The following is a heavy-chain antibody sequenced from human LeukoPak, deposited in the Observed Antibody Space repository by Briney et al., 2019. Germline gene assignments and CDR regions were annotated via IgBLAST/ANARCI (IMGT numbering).Heavy chain of an antibody. J-gene: IGHJ4*02. D-gene: IGHD5-18*01. V-gene: IGHV3-48*01. CDR1: AFTFSTYT. Sequence: GGSLRLSCAASAFTFSTYTMNWVRQAPAKGLDWVAYISGSSSTIYYADSVKGRFTISRDNAKNSLYLQMNSLRAEDTAVYYCARKYIYGFDYWGQGTLVTVSS. CDR3: ARKYIYGFDY. CDR2: ISGSSSTI.